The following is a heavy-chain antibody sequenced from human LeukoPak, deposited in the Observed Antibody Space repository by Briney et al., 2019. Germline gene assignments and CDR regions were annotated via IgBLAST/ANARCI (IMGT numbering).Heavy chain of an antibody. D-gene: IGHD5-18*01. V-gene: IGHV3-23*01. Sequence: GGSLRLSCEASGFTFGSHAMYWVRQAPGKGLEWVAGIFGSGGSPHYADPVKGRLTISRDNSRNTVYLQINSLRAEDTAVFYCGKTTVGYSSGQKPAWPVDYWGQGTLVTVSS. CDR3: GKTTVGYSSGQKPAWPVDY. CDR1: GFTFGSHA. J-gene: IGHJ4*02. CDR2: IFGSGGSP.